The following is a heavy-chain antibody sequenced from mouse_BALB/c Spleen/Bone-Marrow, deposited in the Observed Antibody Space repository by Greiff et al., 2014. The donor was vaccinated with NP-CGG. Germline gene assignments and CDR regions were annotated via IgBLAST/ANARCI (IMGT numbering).Heavy chain of an antibody. CDR1: GYTFTSSW. D-gene: IGHD2-1*01. CDR2: IHPNSGNT. Sequence: VQLQQSGSVLVRPGASVKLSCKASGYTFTSSWMHWAKQRPGQGLEWIGEIHPNSGNTNYNEKFKGKATLTVDTSSCTAYVDLSSLTSEDSAVYYCAREKIYGNYLWYFDVWGAGTTVTVSS. J-gene: IGHJ1*01. V-gene: IGHV1S130*01. CDR3: AREKIYGNYLWYFDV.